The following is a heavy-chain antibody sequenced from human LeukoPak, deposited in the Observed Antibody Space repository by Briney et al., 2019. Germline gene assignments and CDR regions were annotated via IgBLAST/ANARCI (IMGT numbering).Heavy chain of an antibody. V-gene: IGHV3-20*04. D-gene: IGHD3-22*01. CDR2: INWNGGST. Sequence: GSLRLSCAASGFTFDDYGMSWVRQAPGKGLEWVSGINWNGGSTGYADSVKGRFTISRDNAKNSLYLQMNSLRAEDTAVYYCVREGIYDTSGYYYEARAFDIWGQGTMVTVSS. J-gene: IGHJ3*02. CDR1: GFTFDDYG. CDR3: VREGIYDTSGYYYEARAFDI.